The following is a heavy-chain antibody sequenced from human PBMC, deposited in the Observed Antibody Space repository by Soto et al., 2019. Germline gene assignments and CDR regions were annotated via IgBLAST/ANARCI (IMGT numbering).Heavy chain of an antibody. D-gene: IGHD3-10*01. J-gene: IGHJ5*02. CDR1: GGSFSGYY. V-gene: IGHV4-34*01. CDR3: ARGVLLWFGEARWFDP. Sequence: SETLSLTCAVYGGSFSGYYWSWIRQPPGKGLEWIGEINHSGSTNYNPSLKSRVTISVDTSKNQFSLKLSSVTAADTAVYYCARGVLLWFGEARWFDPWGQGTLVTVS. CDR2: INHSGST.